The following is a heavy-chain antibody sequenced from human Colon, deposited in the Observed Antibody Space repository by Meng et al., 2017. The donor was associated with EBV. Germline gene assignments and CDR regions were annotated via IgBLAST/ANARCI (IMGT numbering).Heavy chain of an antibody. CDR1: GGSITSSDYY. J-gene: IGHJ4*02. Sequence: QLRLQGSGPGLVKPSETLSLTCTVSGGSITSSDYYWGWIRQPPGKGLEWIGNIHYTDSTSYNPSLKSRVTISEDTSKNQFSLKMTSVTAADTAMYYCARDGGRDGDSDYWGQGTLVTVSS. CDR2: IHYTDST. D-gene: IGHD4-17*01. CDR3: ARDGGRDGDSDY. V-gene: IGHV4-39*07.